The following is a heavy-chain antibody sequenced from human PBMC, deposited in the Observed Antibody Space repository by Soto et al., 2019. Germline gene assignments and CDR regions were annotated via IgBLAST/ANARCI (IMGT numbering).Heavy chain of an antibody. D-gene: IGHD4-17*01. CDR1: GLTFSDAY. V-gene: IGHV3-15*01. Sequence: EGQLVESGGGLVKPGGSLKLSCEGSGLTFSDAYMSWVRQAPGKGLEWVGRIKTKTDGGETEYAAPVKGRFNISRDDSKNTLYVEMNSLKTEDTAVYYCTTDRPSRLRKPRVWGQGTLVTVSS. CDR2: IKTKTDGGET. CDR3: TTDRPSRLRKPRV. J-gene: IGHJ4*02.